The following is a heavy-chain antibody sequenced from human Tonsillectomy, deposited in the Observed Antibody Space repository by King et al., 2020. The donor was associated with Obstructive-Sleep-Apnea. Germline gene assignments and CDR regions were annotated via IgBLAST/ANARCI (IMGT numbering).Heavy chain of an antibody. Sequence: QVQLQESGPGLVKPSETLSLTCTVFGGSFSSDNYNWGWFRQSPGKGLEWIGNIYYTGYAYYSPSLKSRVTILIDTSKTLFSLKLNFVTAADTAVYFCASFLVAAPVLGAFHIWGQGTMVTVSS. CDR3: ASFLVAAPVLGAFHI. CDR1: GGSFSSDNYN. V-gene: IGHV4-39*07. CDR2: IYYTGYA. J-gene: IGHJ3*02. D-gene: IGHD1-26*01.